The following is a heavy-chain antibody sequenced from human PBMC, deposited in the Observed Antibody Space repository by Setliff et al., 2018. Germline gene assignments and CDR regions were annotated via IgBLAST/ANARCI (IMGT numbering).Heavy chain of an antibody. Sequence: PSETLSLTCTVSGASISDYYWTWIRQPAGKELECIVRVSASGSTTYNPSLKSRVTMSVDTSRNQISLNLTSVTAADTAMYYCARERTIFGILVISGWFDPWGQGTVVTVSS. J-gene: IGHJ5*02. CDR3: ARERTIFGILVISGWFDP. CDR2: VSASGST. V-gene: IGHV4-4*07. CDR1: GASISDYY. D-gene: IGHD3-3*01.